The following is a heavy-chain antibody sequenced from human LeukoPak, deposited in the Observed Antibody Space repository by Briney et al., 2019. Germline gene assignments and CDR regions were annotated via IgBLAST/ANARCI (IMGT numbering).Heavy chain of an antibody. CDR2: IFHSGST. Sequence: SETLSLTCSVSGYSISSGFYWGWIRPPPGKGLEWIGTIFHSGSTYYNPSLKSRVTISVDTSKNQFSLKLSSVTAADTAVYYCARANYYDSSGYSRGAFDIWAQGTMVTVSS. CDR3: ARANYYDSSGYSRGAFDI. D-gene: IGHD3-22*01. V-gene: IGHV4-38-2*02. CDR1: GYSISSGFY. J-gene: IGHJ3*02.